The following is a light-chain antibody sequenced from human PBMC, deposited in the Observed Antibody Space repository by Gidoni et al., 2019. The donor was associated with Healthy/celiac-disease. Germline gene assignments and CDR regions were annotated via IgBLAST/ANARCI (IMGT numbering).Light chain of an antibody. CDR2: WAS. Sequence: IVMTQSPDPLAVSLGVRATINCKSSQSVLYSSNNKNYLAWYQPKPGQPPKLLIYWASTRESGVPDRFSGSGSGTDFTLTISSLQAEDVAVYYCQQYDSTPALTFGGGTKVEIK. V-gene: IGKV4-1*01. J-gene: IGKJ4*01. CDR1: QSVLYSSNNKNY. CDR3: QQYDSTPALT.